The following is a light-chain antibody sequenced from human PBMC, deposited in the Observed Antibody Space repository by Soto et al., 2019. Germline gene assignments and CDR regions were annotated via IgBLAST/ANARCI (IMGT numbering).Light chain of an antibody. CDR1: QAVPNN. J-gene: IGKJ4*01. Sequence: DIHLTLSPPFLSASVGDRVTITCKPSQAVPNNMAWYQQKPGKPPKLLIYEASTLHSGVTSRFSGRKSGTQFTRTIDSLKHEDLETYYCQQVKTYTRTFGGGTKVDIK. CDR3: QQVKTYTRT. CDR2: EAS. V-gene: IGKV1-9*01.